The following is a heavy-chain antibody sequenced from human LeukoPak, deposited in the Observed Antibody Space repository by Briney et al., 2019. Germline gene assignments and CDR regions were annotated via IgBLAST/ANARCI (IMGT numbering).Heavy chain of an antibody. CDR3: AKATDSSGSYFIDY. Sequence: PGGSLRLSCAASGFTFSSYGMHWVRQAPGKGLEWVAVISYDGSNKYYADSVKGRFTISRDNSKNTLYLQMNSLRAEDTAVYYCAKATDSSGSYFIDYWGQGTLVTVSS. V-gene: IGHV3-30*18. CDR1: GFTFSSYG. J-gene: IGHJ4*02. CDR2: ISYDGSNK. D-gene: IGHD3-22*01.